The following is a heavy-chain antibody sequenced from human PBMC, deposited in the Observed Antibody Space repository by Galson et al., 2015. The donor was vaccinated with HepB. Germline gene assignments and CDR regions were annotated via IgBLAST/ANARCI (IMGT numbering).Heavy chain of an antibody. D-gene: IGHD2-15*01. CDR1: GFTFSLYD. Sequence: SLRLSCAASGFTFSLYDMHWVRQAPGKGLEWVALLSYDGRTKYYADSVKGRFTISRDNSKNTLYLQMDSLRAEDTAVYFCAKDYGAYCSSGNCHDSFDMWGQGTMVTVFS. V-gene: IGHV3-30*18. CDR3: AKDYGAYCSSGNCHDSFDM. J-gene: IGHJ3*02. CDR2: LSYDGRTK.